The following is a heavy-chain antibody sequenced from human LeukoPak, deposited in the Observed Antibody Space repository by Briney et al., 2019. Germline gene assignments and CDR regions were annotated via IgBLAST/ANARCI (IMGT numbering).Heavy chain of an antibody. D-gene: IGHD6-19*01. CDR3: ARLCAGYSSGWYPQFYGMDV. CDR2: IYSGDSNT. V-gene: IGHV5-51*01. CDR1: GYSFTSYW. Sequence: GESLKISCKGSGYSFTSYWIGWVRQMPGKGLEWMGIIYSGDSNTRYSPSFQGQVTISADKSISTAYLQWSSLKASDTAMYYCARLCAGYSSGWYPQFYGMDVWGQGTTVTVSS. J-gene: IGHJ6*02.